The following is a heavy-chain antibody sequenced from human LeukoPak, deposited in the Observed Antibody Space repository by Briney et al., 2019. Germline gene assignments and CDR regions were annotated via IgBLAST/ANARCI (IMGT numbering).Heavy chain of an antibody. CDR3: ARRWGDY. CDR1: GGSISSYY. D-gene: IGHD3-16*01. V-gene: IGHV4-59*08. CDR2: IFYSGST. Sequence: SETLSLTCTVSGGSISSYYWSWIRQPPGRGLEWIGYIFYSGSTNYNPSLKSRVTISVDTSKNQCSLNLSSVTAADTAVYYCARRWGDYWGQGTLVTVSS. J-gene: IGHJ4*02.